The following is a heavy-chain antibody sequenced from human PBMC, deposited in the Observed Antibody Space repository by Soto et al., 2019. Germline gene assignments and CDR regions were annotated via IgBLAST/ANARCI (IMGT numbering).Heavy chain of an antibody. CDR3: ARGVTGYSSSWYAY. V-gene: IGHV4-34*01. CDR2: INQGGTT. Sequence: SETLSLTCTVYGGSFSGHYWSWIRQPPGKGLEWIGEINQGGTTNYNPSLKSRVTMSVDTSKNQFSLKLSSVTAADTAVYYCARGVTGYSSSWYAYWGQGTLVTVSS. CDR1: GGSFSGHY. D-gene: IGHD6-13*01. J-gene: IGHJ4*02.